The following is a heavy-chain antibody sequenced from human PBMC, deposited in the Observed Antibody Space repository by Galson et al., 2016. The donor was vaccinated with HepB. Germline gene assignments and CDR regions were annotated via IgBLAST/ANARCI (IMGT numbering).Heavy chain of an antibody. CDR3: ARDMVHGLGVYDY. J-gene: IGHJ4*02. D-gene: IGHD3/OR15-3a*01. V-gene: IGHV3-48*01. Sequence: SLRLSCAASGFTFSTYAMMWVRQAPGKGLEWVSFISDSSSTISFADSVKGRFTISRDNAKNSLYLQMNSLGAEDTAVYYCARDMVHGLGVYDYWGQGTLVTVSS. CDR1: GFTFSTYA. CDR2: ISDSSSTI.